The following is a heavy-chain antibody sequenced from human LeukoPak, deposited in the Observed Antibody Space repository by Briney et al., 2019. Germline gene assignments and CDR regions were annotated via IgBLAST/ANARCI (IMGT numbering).Heavy chain of an antibody. J-gene: IGHJ4*02. Sequence: PGGSLRLSCAASGFTFSSYGMHWVRQAPGKGLEWVAVISYDGSNKYYADSVKGRFTISRDNSKNTLYLQMNSLRAEDTAVYYCAKDLLSFVLRYFDWLPYEIRPTGLDYWGQGTLVTASS. CDR3: AKDLLSFVLRYFDWLPYEIRPTGLDY. CDR2: ISYDGSNK. D-gene: IGHD3-9*01. V-gene: IGHV3-30*18. CDR1: GFTFSSYG.